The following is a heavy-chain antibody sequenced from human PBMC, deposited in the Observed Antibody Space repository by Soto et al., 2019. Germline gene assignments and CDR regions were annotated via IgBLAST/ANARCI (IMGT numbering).Heavy chain of an antibody. CDR2: IVPMFGTA. V-gene: IGHV1-69*13. CDR3: ARNGTYSSSLSQYSGMDV. CDR1: GGTFANFI. J-gene: IGHJ6*02. Sequence: GASVKVSCKASGGTFANFIMNWVRQTPGQGLEWMGGIVPMFGTATYAEKFKGRVTISATESTSTAYIELTSLRSEDTAVYYCARNGTYSSSLSQYSGMDVWGQGTTVTVSS. D-gene: IGHD6-6*01.